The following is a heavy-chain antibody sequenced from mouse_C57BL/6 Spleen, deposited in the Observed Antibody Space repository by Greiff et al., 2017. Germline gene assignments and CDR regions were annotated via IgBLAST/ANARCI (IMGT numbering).Heavy chain of an antibody. CDR1: GFTFSDYG. CDR2: ISSGSSTI. V-gene: IGHV5-17*01. D-gene: IGHD1-1*01. J-gene: IGHJ4*01. CDR3: ARNYGTIGYAMDY. Sequence: EVQLVESGGGLVKPGGSLKLSCAASGFTFSDYGMHWVRQAPEKGLEWVAYISSGSSTIYYADTVKGRFTISRDNAKNTLFLQMTSLRSEDTAMDYCARNYGTIGYAMDYWGQGTSVTVSS.